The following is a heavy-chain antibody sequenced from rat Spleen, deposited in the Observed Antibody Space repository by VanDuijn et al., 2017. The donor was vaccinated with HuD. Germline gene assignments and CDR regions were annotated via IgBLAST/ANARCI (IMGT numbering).Heavy chain of an antibody. CDR1: GFSLTGNN. V-gene: IGHV2-72*01. Sequence: QVQLKESGPGLVQPSQTLSLTCTVSGFSLTGNNVHWVRQPPGKGLVWMGTIWAGGSTNYNSAVQSRLSISRDTSKSQIFLKMNSLQPEDTGTYYCARANFEYWGQGVMVTVSS. CDR3: ARANFEY. J-gene: IGHJ2*01. CDR2: IWAGGST.